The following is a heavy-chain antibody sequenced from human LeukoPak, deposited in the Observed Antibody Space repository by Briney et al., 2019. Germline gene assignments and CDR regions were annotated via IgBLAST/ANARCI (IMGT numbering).Heavy chain of an antibody. V-gene: IGHV3-53*05. Sequence: GGSLRLSCAASGFTVSSKYMTWVRQAPGKGLEWVSVIYSGGSTYYADSVKGRFTISRDNSKNTLYLQMNSLRAEDTAVYYCAKDRYSSSALFAITPFDYWGQGTLITVSS. J-gene: IGHJ4*02. CDR2: IYSGGST. CDR1: GFTVSSKY. CDR3: AKDRYSSSALFAITPFDY. D-gene: IGHD6-13*01.